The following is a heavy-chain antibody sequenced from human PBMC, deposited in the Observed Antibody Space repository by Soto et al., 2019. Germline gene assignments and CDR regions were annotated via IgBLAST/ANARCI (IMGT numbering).Heavy chain of an antibody. CDR1: GFSLNDYG. CDR3: AKSNRGAYDTPDF. V-gene: IGHV3-30*18. D-gene: IGHD3-22*01. Sequence: LRLSCAASGFSLNDYGMHWVRQPPGKGLEWVADISYDGRNKYYTDSVRGRFTISRDISKGTLYLQMNSLRPEDTAVYYCAKSNRGAYDTPDFWGQGTPVTVSS. CDR2: ISYDGRNK. J-gene: IGHJ4*02.